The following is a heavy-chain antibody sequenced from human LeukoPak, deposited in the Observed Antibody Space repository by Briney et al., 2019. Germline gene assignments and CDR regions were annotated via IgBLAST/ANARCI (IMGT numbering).Heavy chain of an antibody. J-gene: IGHJ4*02. Sequence: SETLSLTCAVSGGSISSSNWWGWVRQPPGKGLEWIGEIYHSGSTNYNPSLKSRVTISVDKSKNQFSLKLSSVTAADTAVYYCARDSGSGYSYGQFDYWGQGTLVTVSS. CDR2: IYHSGST. D-gene: IGHD5-18*01. V-gene: IGHV4-4*02. CDR3: ARDSGSGYSYGQFDY. CDR1: GGSISSSNW.